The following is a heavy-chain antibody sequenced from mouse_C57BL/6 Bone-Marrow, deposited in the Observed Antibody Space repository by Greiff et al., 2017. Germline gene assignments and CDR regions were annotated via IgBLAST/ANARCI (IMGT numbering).Heavy chain of an antibody. CDR2: INYDGSST. CDR1: GFTFSDYY. V-gene: IGHV5-16*01. Sequence: EVKLMESEGGLVQPGSSMKLSCTASGFTFSDYYMAWVRQVPEKGLEWVANINYDGSSTYYLDSLKSRFIISRDNAKNILYLQMSSLKSEDTATYYCARDRNWDVGYFDVCGTGTTVTVSS. J-gene: IGHJ1*03. CDR3: ARDRNWDVGYFDV. D-gene: IGHD4-1*01.